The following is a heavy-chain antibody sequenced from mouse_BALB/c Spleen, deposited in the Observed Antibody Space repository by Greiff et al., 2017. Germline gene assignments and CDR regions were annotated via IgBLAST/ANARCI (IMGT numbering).Heavy chain of an antibody. D-gene: IGHD2-4*01. CDR2: IDPANGNT. V-gene: IGHV14-3*02. CDR3: ARFYYDYDDAMDY. CDR1: GFNIKDTY. J-gene: IGHJ4*01. Sequence: VHVKQSGAELVKPGASVKLSCTASGFNIKDTYMHWVKQRPEQGLEWIGRIDPANGNTKYDPKFQGKATITADTSSNTAYLQLSSLTSEDTAVYYCARFYYDYDDAMDYWGQGTSVTVAS.